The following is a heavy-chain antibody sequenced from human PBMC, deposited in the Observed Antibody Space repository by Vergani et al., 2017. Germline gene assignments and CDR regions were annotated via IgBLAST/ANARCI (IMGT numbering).Heavy chain of an antibody. CDR2: ISSSSSTI. J-gene: IGHJ5*02. Sequence: EVQLVESGGGLVQPGGSLRLSCAASGFTFSSYSLNWIRQAPGKGLEWVSYISSSSSTIYYADSVKGRFTISRDNAKSSLYLQMNSLRDEDTAVYYCAGEGETRTESWFDPWGQGTLVSVAS. V-gene: IGHV3-48*02. CDR1: GFTFSSYS. D-gene: IGHD3-10*01. CDR3: AGEGETRTESWFDP.